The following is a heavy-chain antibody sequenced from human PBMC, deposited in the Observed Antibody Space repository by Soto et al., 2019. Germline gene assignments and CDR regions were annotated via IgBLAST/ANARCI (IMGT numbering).Heavy chain of an antibody. CDR3: ARDRAYYYGSGSSDGVDCGMDV. D-gene: IGHD3-10*01. CDR1: GGSFSGYY. Sequence: QVQLQQWGAGLLKPSETLSLTCAVYGGSFSGYYWSWIRQPPGKGLEWIGEINHSGSTNYNPSLKSRVTISVDTSKNQFSLKLSSVTAADTAVYYCARDRAYYYGSGSSDGVDCGMDVWGQGTTVTVSS. J-gene: IGHJ6*02. CDR2: INHSGST. V-gene: IGHV4-34*01.